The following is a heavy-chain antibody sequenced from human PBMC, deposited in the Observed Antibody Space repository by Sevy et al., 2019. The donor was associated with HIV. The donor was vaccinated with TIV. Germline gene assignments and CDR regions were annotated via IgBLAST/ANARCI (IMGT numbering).Heavy chain of an antibody. D-gene: IGHD1-7*01. CDR3: ARVGPDVTGTTVYYIDY. Sequence: GGSLRLSCAASGFTFSSYSMNWVRQAPGKGLEWVSSISSSSSYIYYADSVKGRFTISRDNAKNSLYLQMNSLRAEDTAVYYCARVGPDVTGTTVYYIDYWGQGTLVTVSS. CDR2: ISSSSSYI. CDR1: GFTFSSYS. J-gene: IGHJ4*02. V-gene: IGHV3-21*01.